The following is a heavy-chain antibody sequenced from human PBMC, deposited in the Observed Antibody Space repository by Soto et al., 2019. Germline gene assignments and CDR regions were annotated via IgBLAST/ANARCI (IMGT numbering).Heavy chain of an antibody. CDR2: IYYSGST. CDR3: AREGTMYSSGWDFDY. V-gene: IGHV4-31*03. J-gene: IGHJ4*02. CDR1: GGSISSGGYY. D-gene: IGHD6-19*01. Sequence: SETLSLTCTVSGGSISSGGYYWSWIRQHPGKGLEWIGYIYYSGSTYYNPSLKSRVTISVDTSKNQFSLKLSSVTAADTAVYYCAREGTMYSSGWDFDYWGQGTLVTVSS.